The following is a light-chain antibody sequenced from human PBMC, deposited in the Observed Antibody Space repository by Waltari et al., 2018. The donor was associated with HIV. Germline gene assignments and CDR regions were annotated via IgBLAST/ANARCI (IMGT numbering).Light chain of an antibody. V-gene: IGKV3-15*01. CDR1: QSVSSN. J-gene: IGKJ1*01. CDR3: QQYNNWPPWT. Sequence: DILMTHTPATLSVSPRESATLSCRASQSVSSNLAWYQQKPGQAPRLLIYGASTRATGIPARFSGSGSGTEFTLTISSLQSEDFAVYYCQQYNNWPPWTFGQGTKVEIK. CDR2: GAS.